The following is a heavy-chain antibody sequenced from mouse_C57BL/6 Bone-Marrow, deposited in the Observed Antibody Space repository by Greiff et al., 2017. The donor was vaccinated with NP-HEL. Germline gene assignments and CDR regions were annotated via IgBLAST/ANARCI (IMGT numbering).Heavy chain of an antibody. Sequence: QVQLQQPGAELVRPGSSVKLSCKASGYTFTSYWMDWVKQRPGQGLEWIGNIYPSDSETHYNQKFKDKATLTVDKSSSTAYMQLSSLTSEDSAVYCCAIYYGYGEFAYWGQGTLVTVSA. D-gene: IGHD2-2*01. V-gene: IGHV1-61*01. J-gene: IGHJ3*01. CDR1: GYTFTSYW. CDR2: IYPSDSET. CDR3: AIYYGYGEFAY.